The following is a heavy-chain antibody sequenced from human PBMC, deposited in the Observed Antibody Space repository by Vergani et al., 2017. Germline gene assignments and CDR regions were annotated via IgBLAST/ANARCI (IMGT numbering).Heavy chain of an antibody. J-gene: IGHJ2*01. V-gene: IGHV3-48*02. Sequence: EVQLVESGGGLVQPGGSLRLSCAASGFTFSSYSMNWVRQAPGKGLEWVSYISSSSSTIYYADSVKGRFTISRDNAKNSLYLQMNSLRDEDTAVYYCARGLLWFGELSGGFDLWGRGTLVTVSS. CDR2: ISSSSSTI. CDR3: ARGLLWFGELSGGFDL. CDR1: GFTFSSYS. D-gene: IGHD3-10*01.